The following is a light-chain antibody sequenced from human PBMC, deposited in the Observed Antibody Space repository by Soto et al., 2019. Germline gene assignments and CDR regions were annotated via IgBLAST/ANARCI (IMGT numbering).Light chain of an antibody. Sequence: QSVLTQPASVSGSPGQSITISCTGTSSDVGGYNNVSWYQQHPGKAPKLMIYEVSNRPSGVSNCFSGSKAGNTASLTISGLQAEDEADYYCSSYTSSSTVVFGGGTKVTVL. J-gene: IGLJ2*01. CDR3: SSYTSSSTVV. CDR2: EVS. CDR1: SSDVGGYNN. V-gene: IGLV2-14*01.